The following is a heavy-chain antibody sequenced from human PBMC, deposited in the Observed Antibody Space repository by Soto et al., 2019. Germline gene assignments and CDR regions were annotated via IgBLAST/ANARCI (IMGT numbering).Heavy chain of an antibody. Sequence: GGSLRLSCTASGFTFGDYAMSWFRQAPGKGPEWVGRIKTKTDGGTTDYAAPVKGRFTISRDDSKNTLYLQMNSLKTEDTAVYYCTTARWYTYYFDYWGQGTLVTVSS. CDR2: IKTKTDGGTT. CDR1: GFTFGDYA. J-gene: IGHJ4*02. V-gene: IGHV3-15*01. CDR3: TTARWYTYYFDY. D-gene: IGHD6-13*01.